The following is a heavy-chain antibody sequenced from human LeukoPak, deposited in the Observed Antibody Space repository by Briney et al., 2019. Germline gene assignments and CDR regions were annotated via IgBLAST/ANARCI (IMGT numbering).Heavy chain of an antibody. D-gene: IGHD2-2*01. Sequence: GGSLRLSCAASGFTFSNYDMSWVRQAPGKGLEWVSHISSGGSIKYYADSLKGRFTISRDNAKNSLYLQMNSLRAEDTAVYYCARRYCSSTDCLFDYWGQGTLVTASS. J-gene: IGHJ4*02. V-gene: IGHV3-48*03. CDR3: ARRYCSSTDCLFDY. CDR1: GFTFSNYD. CDR2: ISSGGSIK.